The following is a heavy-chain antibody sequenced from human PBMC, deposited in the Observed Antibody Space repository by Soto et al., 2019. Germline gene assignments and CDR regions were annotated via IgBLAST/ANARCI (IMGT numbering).Heavy chain of an antibody. J-gene: IGHJ4*02. CDR1: GFTFSSYA. CDR2: ISGSGGGT. Sequence: GGSLSLSCAASGFTFSSYAMSWVRQATGKGLDWVSAISGSGGGTYYADSVKGRFTISRDNSKNTLYLQMNSLRAEDTAVYYCAKSPGYDFWSGYYHFDYWGQGTLVTVSS. D-gene: IGHD3-3*01. CDR3: AKSPGYDFWSGYYHFDY. V-gene: IGHV3-23*01.